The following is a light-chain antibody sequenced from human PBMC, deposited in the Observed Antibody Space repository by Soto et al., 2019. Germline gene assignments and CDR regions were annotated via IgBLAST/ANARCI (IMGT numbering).Light chain of an antibody. CDR2: GAS. CDR1: QSVSSSY. J-gene: IGKJ5*01. V-gene: IGKV3-20*01. CDR3: QQYGSSPGT. Sequence: PDDRVTLSCMSSQSVSSSYLTWYQQKPGQAPRLLIYGASTRATSIPARFSGSGSGTDFTLTISRLEPEDFVVYYCQQYGSSPGTFGQGTRLEIK.